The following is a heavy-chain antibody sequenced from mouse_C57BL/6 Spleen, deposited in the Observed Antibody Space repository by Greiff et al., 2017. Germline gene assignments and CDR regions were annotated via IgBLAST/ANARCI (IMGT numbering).Heavy chain of an antibody. J-gene: IGHJ2*01. CDR3: ARSSLYGTTRGFDY. V-gene: IGHV1-80*01. Sequence: QVQLQQSGAELVKPGASVKISCKASGYAFSSYWMNWVKQRPGKGLEWIGQIYPGDGDTNYNGKFKGKATLTADKSSSTAYMQLSSLTSEDSAVYFCARSSLYGTTRGFDYWGQGTTRTVSS. CDR2: IYPGDGDT. D-gene: IGHD1-1*01. CDR1: GYAFSSYW.